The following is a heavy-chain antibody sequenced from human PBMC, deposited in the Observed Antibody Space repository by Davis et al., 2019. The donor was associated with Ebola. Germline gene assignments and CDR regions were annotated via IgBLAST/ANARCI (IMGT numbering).Heavy chain of an antibody. CDR2: ISYDGSNK. D-gene: IGHD1-7*01. Sequence: GESLKISCAASGFTFSSYGMHWVRQAPGKGLEWVAVISYDGSNKYYADSVKGRFTISRDNSKNTLYLQMNSLRAEDTAVYYCAKRKLVLDYFDYWGQGTLVTVSS. V-gene: IGHV3-30*18. J-gene: IGHJ4*02. CDR3: AKRKLVLDYFDY. CDR1: GFTFSSYG.